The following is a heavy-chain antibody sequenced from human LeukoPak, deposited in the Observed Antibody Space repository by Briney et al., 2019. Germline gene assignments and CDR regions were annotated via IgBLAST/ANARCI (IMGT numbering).Heavy chain of an antibody. CDR1: GSTFSNYA. D-gene: IGHD3-10*02. J-gene: IGHJ4*02. CDR3: ATDRGIVRGLTHTLDY. V-gene: IGHV3-30*02. Sequence: GGSLRLSCAASGSTFSNYAMHWVRQAPGKGLEWVAFIRYDGSNKYYADSVKGRFTISRDNSKNTLYLQMNSLRAEDTAVYYCATDRGIVRGLTHTLDYWGQGTLVTVSS. CDR2: IRYDGSNK.